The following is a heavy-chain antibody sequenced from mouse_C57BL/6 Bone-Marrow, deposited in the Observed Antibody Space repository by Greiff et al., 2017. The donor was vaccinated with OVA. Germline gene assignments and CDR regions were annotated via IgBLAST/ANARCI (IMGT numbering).Heavy chain of an antibody. Sequence: VQLQQPGAELVKPGASVKLSCKASGYTFTSYWMQWVKQRPGQGLEWFGEIDPSDSYTNYNQKFKGKATLTVDTSSSTAYMQLSSLTSEDSAVYYCASITTVVSYWGQGTTLTVSS. CDR3: ASITTVVSY. CDR1: GYTFTSYW. V-gene: IGHV1-50*01. D-gene: IGHD1-1*01. J-gene: IGHJ2*01. CDR2: IDPSDSYT.